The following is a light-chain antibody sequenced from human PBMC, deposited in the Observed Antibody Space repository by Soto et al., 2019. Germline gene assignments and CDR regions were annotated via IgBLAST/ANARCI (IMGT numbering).Light chain of an antibody. CDR3: QQYNKWALT. CDR2: AAS. V-gene: IGKV3-15*01. CDR1: QSVSSN. J-gene: IGKJ4*01. Sequence: EIVMTQSPATLSVSPGERATLSCSASQSVSSNLAWYQHKPGQAPRLLIYAASTRATGIPARLSGSGSGTELTLTISSLQSEDFAVYYCQQYNKWALTLGGGTKVEIK.